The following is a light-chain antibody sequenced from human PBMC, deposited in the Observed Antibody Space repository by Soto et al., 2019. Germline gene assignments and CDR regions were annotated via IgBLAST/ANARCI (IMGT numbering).Light chain of an antibody. J-gene: IGKJ2*01. CDR2: QVS. Sequence: VEMTQSPLSLPVTLGQPASISCKSSQTFVYRDGNTYLNWIQQRPGQSPRRLIYQVSHRDSGVPDRFSGSESGTDFTLKISRVEAEDVGVYYCVQGTHWPPFTLGQGTKLEIK. CDR3: VQGTHWPPFT. CDR1: QTFVYRDGNTY. V-gene: IGKV2-30*01.